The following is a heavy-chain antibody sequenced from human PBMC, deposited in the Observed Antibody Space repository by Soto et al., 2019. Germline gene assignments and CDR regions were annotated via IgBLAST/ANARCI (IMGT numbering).Heavy chain of an antibody. D-gene: IGHD6-6*01. V-gene: IGHV4-34*01. J-gene: IGHJ4*02. CDR1: GGSFSGYY. CDR3: ARAIAAREFDY. CDR2: INHSGST. Sequence: SETLSLTCAVYGGSFSGYYWSWIRQPPGKGLEWIGEINHSGSTNYNPSLKSRVTISVDTSKNQFSLKLSSVTAADTAVYYCARAIAAREFDYWGQGTLVTVSS.